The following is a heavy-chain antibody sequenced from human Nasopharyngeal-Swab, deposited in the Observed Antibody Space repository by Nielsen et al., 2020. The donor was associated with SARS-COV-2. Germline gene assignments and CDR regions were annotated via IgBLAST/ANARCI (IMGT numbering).Heavy chain of an antibody. V-gene: IGHV4-34*01. CDR3: ARGLRKVPIFPASQYYFDY. CDR1: GGFFRGFY. J-gene: IGHJ4*02. Sequence: SEPLSPTCAVYGGFFRGFYWSWIRQPPGKGLEWMGEINDSGSTNYNPSLTSRVTMSADTSKSQFPLNLNSVTAANTPVYYCARGLRKVPIFPASQYYFDYWVQGTLVTVSS. D-gene: IGHD3-9*01. CDR2: INDSGST.